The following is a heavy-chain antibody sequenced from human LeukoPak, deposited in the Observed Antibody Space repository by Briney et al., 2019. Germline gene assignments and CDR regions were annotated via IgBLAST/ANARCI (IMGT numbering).Heavy chain of an antibody. CDR3: ARGPTLARALNY. CDR2: IYSGGST. Sequence: GGSLRLSCAASGFTVNSNYMSWVRQAPGKGLEWVSVIYSGGSTYYADSVKGRFTISRDNSKNTLYLQMNSLRAEDTAVYYCARGPTLARALNYWGQGTLVTVSS. J-gene: IGHJ4*02. V-gene: IGHV3-66*02. CDR1: GFTVNSNY. D-gene: IGHD1-26*01.